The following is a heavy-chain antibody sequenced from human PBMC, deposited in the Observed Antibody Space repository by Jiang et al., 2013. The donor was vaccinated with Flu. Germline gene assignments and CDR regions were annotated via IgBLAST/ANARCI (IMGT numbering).Heavy chain of an antibody. CDR3: ARGYSYDTSGNYGGFDF. CDR1: GVSIAYYY. Sequence: GSGLVKPSETLSLTCSVSGVSIAYYYCSWIRQSPGKGLEWIGFIYEGGDTKYNPSLKGRVTMSIDTSRNQLSLKLTSVIAADTATYYCARGYSYDTSGNYGGFDFWGQGTRVTVSS. CDR2: IYEGGDT. D-gene: IGHD3-22*01. J-gene: IGHJ4*02. V-gene: IGHV4-59*03.